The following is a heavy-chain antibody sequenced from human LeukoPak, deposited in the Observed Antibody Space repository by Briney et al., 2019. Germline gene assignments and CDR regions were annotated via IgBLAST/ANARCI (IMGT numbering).Heavy chain of an antibody. J-gene: IGHJ5*02. CDR3: ARRRLRKNWFDP. CDR2: INHSGST. Sequence: PSETLSLTCAVYGGSFSGYYWSWIRQPPGKGLEWIGEINHSGSTNYNPSLKSRVTISVDTSKNQFSLKLSSVTAADTAVYYCARRRLRKNWFDPWGQGTRVTVSS. D-gene: IGHD4-17*01. CDR1: GGSFSGYY. V-gene: IGHV4-34*01.